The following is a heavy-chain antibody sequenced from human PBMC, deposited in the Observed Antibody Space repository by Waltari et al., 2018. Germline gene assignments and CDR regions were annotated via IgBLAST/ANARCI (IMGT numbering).Heavy chain of an antibody. Sequence: QVQLVQSGAEVKKPGSSVKVSCKASGGTFSSYAISWVRQAPGQGLEWMGGITPNFGTANYAQKFQVRVTITADKSTSTAYMELSSLRSEDTAVYYCASGPSSIASYYFDYWGQGTLVTVSS. J-gene: IGHJ4*02. CDR1: GGTFSSYA. D-gene: IGHD6-6*01. CDR3: ASGPSSIASYYFDY. V-gene: IGHV1-69*14. CDR2: ITPNFGTA.